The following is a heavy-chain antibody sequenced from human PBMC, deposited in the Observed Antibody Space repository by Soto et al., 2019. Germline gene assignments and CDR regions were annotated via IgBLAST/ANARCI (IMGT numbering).Heavy chain of an antibody. J-gene: IGHJ6*02. CDR3: GGGFTIFGGPDGMDV. CDR1: GGSISSGGYY. D-gene: IGHD3-3*01. V-gene: IGHV4-31*03. CDR2: IYYSGST. Sequence: QVQLQESGPGLVKPSQTLSLTCTVSGGSISSGGYYWSWIRQHPGKGLEWIGYIYYSGSTYYNPSLKSRVTISVDTSKNQFSLKLSPVTAADTAVYYCGGGFTIFGGPDGMDVWGQGTTVTFSS.